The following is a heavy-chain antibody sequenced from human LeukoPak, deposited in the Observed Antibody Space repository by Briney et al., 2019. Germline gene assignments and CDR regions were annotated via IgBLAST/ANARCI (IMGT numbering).Heavy chain of an antibody. V-gene: IGHV4-4*07. Sequence: SGTLSLTCTVSGGSISSYYWSWIRQPAGKGLEWIGRIYTSGSTNYNPSLKSRVTMSVDTSKNQFSLKLSSVTAADTAVYYCAREKKWLRFRWDYYYYMDVWGKGTTVTISS. D-gene: IGHD5-12*01. J-gene: IGHJ6*03. CDR3: AREKKWLRFRWDYYYYMDV. CDR1: GGSISSYY. CDR2: IYTSGST.